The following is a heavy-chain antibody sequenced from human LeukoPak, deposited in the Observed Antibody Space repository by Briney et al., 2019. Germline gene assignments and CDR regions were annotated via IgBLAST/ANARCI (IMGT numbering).Heavy chain of an antibody. Sequence: GGSLRLPCAASGFTFSSYGMHWVRQAPGKGLEWVAVIWYDGSNKYYADSVKGRFTISRDNSKNTLYLQMNSLRAEDTAVYYCARPGDNDAFDIWGQGTMVTVSS. CDR2: IWYDGSNK. CDR1: GFTFSSYG. D-gene: IGHD4-17*01. J-gene: IGHJ3*02. CDR3: ARPGDNDAFDI. V-gene: IGHV3-33*01.